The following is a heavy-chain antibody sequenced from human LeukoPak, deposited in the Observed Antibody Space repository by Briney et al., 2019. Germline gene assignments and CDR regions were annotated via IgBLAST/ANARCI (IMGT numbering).Heavy chain of an antibody. CDR2: IIPILGIA. V-gene: IGHV1-69*04. CDR3: ARAGLRWTTVTYRYFDY. CDR1: GGTFSSYA. D-gene: IGHD4-17*01. J-gene: IGHJ4*02. Sequence: GASVKLSCKASGGTFSSYATSWVRQAPGQGLEWMGRIIPILGIANYAQKFQVRVTITADKPTSTAYMELSRLRFEDTAVYYCARAGLRWTTVTYRYFDYWGQGTLVTVSS.